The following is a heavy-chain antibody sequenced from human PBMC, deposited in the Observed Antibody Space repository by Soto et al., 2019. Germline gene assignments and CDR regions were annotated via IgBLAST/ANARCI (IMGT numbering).Heavy chain of an antibody. D-gene: IGHD1-26*01. CDR3: ARAKEVGADENFDY. CDR1: RFTFSSYA. J-gene: IGHJ4*02. Sequence: PGGSLRLSCAASRFTFSSYAMHWVRQAPGKGLEWVAVISYDGSNKYYADSVKGRFTISRDNSKNTLYLQMNSLRAEDTVVYYYARAKEVGADENFDYWGQGTLVTVSS. CDR2: ISYDGSNK. V-gene: IGHV3-30-3*01.